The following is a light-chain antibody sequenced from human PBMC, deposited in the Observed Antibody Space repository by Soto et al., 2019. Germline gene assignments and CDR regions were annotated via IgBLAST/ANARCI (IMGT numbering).Light chain of an antibody. J-gene: IGLJ1*01. V-gene: IGLV2-14*01. CDR1: SSDVGGYNY. Sequence: QSALTQPASVSGSPGQSITISCTGTSSDVGGYNYVSWYQQHPGKAPKLMIYEVNNRPSGVSNRFSGSKSGNTASLTISGLQAEDEADYYCSSYTSSSTLDVFGTGTQLTVL. CDR3: SSYTSSSTLDV. CDR2: EVN.